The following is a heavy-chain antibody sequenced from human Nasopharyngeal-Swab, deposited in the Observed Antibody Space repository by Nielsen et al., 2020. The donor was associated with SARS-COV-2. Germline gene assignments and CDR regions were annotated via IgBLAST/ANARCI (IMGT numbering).Heavy chain of an antibody. CDR2: ISGSGGST. J-gene: IGHJ4*02. CDR1: GFTFSSYA. CDR3: AKLSSSGWYGGD. D-gene: IGHD6-19*01. V-gene: IGHV3-23*01. Sequence: SCAASGFTFSSYAMSWVRQAPGKGLEWVSAISGSGGSTYYADSVKGRFTISRDNSKNTLYLQMNSLRAEDTAVYYCAKLSSSGWYGGDWGQGTLVTVSS.